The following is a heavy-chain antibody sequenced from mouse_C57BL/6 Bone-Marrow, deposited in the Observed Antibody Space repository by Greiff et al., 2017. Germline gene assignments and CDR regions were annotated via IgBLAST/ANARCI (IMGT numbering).Heavy chain of an antibody. CDR2: IYIGNGYT. J-gene: IGHJ3*01. D-gene: IGHD3-2*02. Sequence: EVKLQESGAELVRPGSSVKMSCKTSGYTFTSYGINWVKQRPGQGLEWIGYIYIGNGYTEYNEKFKGKATLTSDTSSSTAYMQLSSLTSEDSAIYFCGGGGGSAGVAWFAYWGQGTLVTVSA. CDR1: GYTFTSYG. V-gene: IGHV1-58*01. CDR3: GGGGGSAGVAWFAY.